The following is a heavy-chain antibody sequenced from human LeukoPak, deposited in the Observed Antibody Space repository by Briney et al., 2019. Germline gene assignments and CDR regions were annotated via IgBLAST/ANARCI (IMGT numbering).Heavy chain of an antibody. CDR3: ARGFVETAMVSLPFGY. Sequence: SETLSLTCTVSGGSISSSSYYWGWIRQTPGEGLEWIGEINHSGSTAYNPSLKSRVTISVDTSKNQFSLKLVSVTAADTAMYYCARGFVETAMVSLPFGYWGQGTLVTVSS. CDR2: INHSGST. D-gene: IGHD5-18*01. V-gene: IGHV4-39*07. J-gene: IGHJ4*02. CDR1: GGSISSSSYY.